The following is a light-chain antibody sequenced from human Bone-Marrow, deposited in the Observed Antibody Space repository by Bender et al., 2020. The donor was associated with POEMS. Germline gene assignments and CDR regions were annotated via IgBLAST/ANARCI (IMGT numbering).Light chain of an antibody. CDR2: QDT. CDR3: QAWDTDSVI. V-gene: IGLV3-1*01. CDR1: DLGDKY. J-gene: IGLJ2*01. Sequence: SYEVTQPPSVSVSPGQTASITCSGDDLGDKYVAWYQQKPGQSPVLVIYQDTKRPSGIPERFSGSNSGNTATLTISGTQALDVADYYCQAWDTDSVIFCGETKLTVL.